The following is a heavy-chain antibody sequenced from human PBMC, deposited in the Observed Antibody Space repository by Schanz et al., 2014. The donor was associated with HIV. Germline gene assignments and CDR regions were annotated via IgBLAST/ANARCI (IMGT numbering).Heavy chain of an antibody. CDR2: ISSTGGGT. V-gene: IGHV3-23*01. CDR1: GFTFSDYA. J-gene: IGHJ4*02. Sequence: DVRLLESGGGSVQPGGSLRLSCAASGFTFSDYALNWVRQAPGKGLEWVSTISSTGGGTYNADSVKGRFTISRDNAKNTLYLQINSLRAEDTAVYYCARETIQLCPDYWGQGTLVTVSS. CDR3: ARETIQLCPDY. D-gene: IGHD5-18*01.